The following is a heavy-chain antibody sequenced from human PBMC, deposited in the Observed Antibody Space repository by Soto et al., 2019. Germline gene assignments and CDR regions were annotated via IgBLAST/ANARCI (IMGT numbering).Heavy chain of an antibody. CDR2: ISTTSTYI. CDR1: GFMFSSYS. V-gene: IGHV3-21*01. CDR3: ARDFKYDILTSHYGMDV. J-gene: IGHJ6*02. D-gene: IGHD3-9*01. Sequence: EVQLVESGGGLVKPGGSLRLSCAASGFMFSSYSMHWVRQAPGKGLEWVSSISTTSTYIYYADSVKGRFTISRDNGKNSLFLQMNSLRAEDTALYYCARDFKYDILTSHYGMDVWGQGTTVTVSS.